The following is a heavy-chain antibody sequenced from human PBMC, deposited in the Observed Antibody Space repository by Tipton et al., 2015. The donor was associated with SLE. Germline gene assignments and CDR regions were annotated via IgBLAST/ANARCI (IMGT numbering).Heavy chain of an antibody. CDR1: GGSISSYY. Sequence: TLSLTCTVSGGSISSYYWSWIRQPPGKGLEWIGYIYYSGSTNYSPPLKSRVTISVDTSKNQFSVNLSSVTASDTAVYYCAKTLAGATPGRYQSYWYFDLWGRGLRVIVSS. CDR3: AKTLAGATPGRYQSYWYFDL. V-gene: IGHV4-59*08. J-gene: IGHJ2*01. CDR2: IYYSGST. D-gene: IGHD1-1*01.